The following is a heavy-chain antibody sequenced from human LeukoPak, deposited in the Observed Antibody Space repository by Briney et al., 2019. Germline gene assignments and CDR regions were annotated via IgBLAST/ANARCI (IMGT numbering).Heavy chain of an antibody. CDR2: ISGSGGNT. CDR3: ARPRGCGSSRCNNFDY. J-gene: IGHJ4*02. V-gene: IGHV3-23*01. Sequence: PGGSLRLSCAASGFTFSSYAMSWVRQAPGKGLEWVSSISGSGGNTYYADSVKGRFTISRDNGKNSLYLQMNRLRAEDTAVYYCARPRGCGSSRCNNFDYWGQGTLVTVSS. CDR1: GFTFSSYA. D-gene: IGHD2-2*01.